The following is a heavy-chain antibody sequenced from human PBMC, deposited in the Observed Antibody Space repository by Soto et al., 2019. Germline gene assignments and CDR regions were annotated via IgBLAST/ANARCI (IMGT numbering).Heavy chain of an antibody. CDR1: GFTFSDYS. J-gene: IGHJ4*02. D-gene: IGHD6-6*01. CDR3: ARQAARNYIDS. V-gene: IGHV3-11*01. CDR2: IDSRGRTL. Sequence: SLRLSCVASGFTFSDYSMSWIRQAPGKGLEWLAFIDSRGRTLSYADSVGGRFTISRDNAENSVYLQMDSLRADDTAVYYCARQAARNYIDSWGQGNSVTVSS.